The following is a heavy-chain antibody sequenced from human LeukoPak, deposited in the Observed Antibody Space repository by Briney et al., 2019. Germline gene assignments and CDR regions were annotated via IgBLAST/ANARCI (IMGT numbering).Heavy chain of an antibody. V-gene: IGHV4-34*01. D-gene: IGHD3-9*01. Sequence: PSETLSLTCAVYGGSFSDYYWSWIRQPPGKGLEWIGEINHSGSTNYNPSLKSRVTISIDTSKNQFSLKLNSVTAADTAVYYCAGESYDVLTGYRTSDSWGQGTLVTVSS. CDR2: INHSGST. CDR1: GGSFSDYY. CDR3: AGESYDVLTGYRTSDS. J-gene: IGHJ4*02.